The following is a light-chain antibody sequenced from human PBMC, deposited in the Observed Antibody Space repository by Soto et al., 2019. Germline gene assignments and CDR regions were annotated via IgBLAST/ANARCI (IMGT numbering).Light chain of an antibody. CDR1: QSVSSSY. J-gene: IGKJ2*01. Sequence: EIVLTQSPGTLSLSPGERATLSCRASQSVSSSYLAWYQQKPRQAPRLLIYGASSRATGIPDRFSGSGSGTDVTLTISRREPEDFAVYYCQQYGSSPPYTFGQGTKLEIK. CDR2: GAS. V-gene: IGKV3-20*01. CDR3: QQYGSSPPYT.